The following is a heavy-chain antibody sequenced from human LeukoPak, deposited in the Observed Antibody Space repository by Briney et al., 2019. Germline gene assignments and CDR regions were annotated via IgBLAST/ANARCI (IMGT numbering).Heavy chain of an antibody. CDR2: IYYSGST. D-gene: IGHD4-23*01. CDR3: ARRSTVVTPREFDY. Sequence: SETLSLTCTVSGGSISSSSYYWGWIRQPPGKGLEWIGSIYYSGSTYYNPSLKSRVTISVDTSKNQFSLKLSSVTAADTAVYYCARRSTVVTPREFDYWGQGTLVTVSS. J-gene: IGHJ4*02. V-gene: IGHV4-39*01. CDR1: GGSISSSSYY.